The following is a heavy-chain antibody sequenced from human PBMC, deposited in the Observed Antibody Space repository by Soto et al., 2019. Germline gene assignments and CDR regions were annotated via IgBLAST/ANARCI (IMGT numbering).Heavy chain of an antibody. CDR3: VKDGYCSSISCLGWFDP. CDR1: GFTFSSYV. CDR2: ISSNGGSA. D-gene: IGHD2-2*03. Sequence: PGGSLRLSCSASGFTFSSYVMHWVRQAPGKGLEYVSAISSNGGSAYYAESVKGRFTISRDNSKNTLYLQMSSLRAEDTAVYYCVKDGYCSSISCLGWFDPWGQGTLVTVS. V-gene: IGHV3-64D*06. J-gene: IGHJ5*02.